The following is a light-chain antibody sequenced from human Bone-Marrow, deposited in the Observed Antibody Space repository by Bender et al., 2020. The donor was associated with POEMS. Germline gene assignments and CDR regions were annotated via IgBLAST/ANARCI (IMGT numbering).Light chain of an antibody. CDR3: SSYANNKSYV. CDR2: EGT. Sequence: QSALTQPASVSGSPGQSITISCTGTSTDVGAFNFVSWYQHYPGQAPKLLIFEGTNRPSGVPDRCPGSKAGNQAYLTVSGIQTEDEGDYYCSSYANNKSYVCGSETRVP. CDR1: STDVGAFNF. J-gene: IGLJ1*01. V-gene: IGLV2-14*01.